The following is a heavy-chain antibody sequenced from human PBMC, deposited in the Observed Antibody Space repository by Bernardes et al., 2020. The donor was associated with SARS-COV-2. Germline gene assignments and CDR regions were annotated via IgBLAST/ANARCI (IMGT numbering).Heavy chain of an antibody. Sequence: ASVKVSCEASGYTFTGYYMHWVRQAPGQGLEWMGWINPNSGGTNYAQKFQGWVTMTRDTSISTAYMELSRLRSDDTAVYYCARDRGVGATPLDYWGQGTLVTVSS. V-gene: IGHV1-2*04. J-gene: IGHJ4*02. CDR1: GYTFTGYY. D-gene: IGHD1-26*01. CDR2: INPNSGGT. CDR3: ARDRGVGATPLDY.